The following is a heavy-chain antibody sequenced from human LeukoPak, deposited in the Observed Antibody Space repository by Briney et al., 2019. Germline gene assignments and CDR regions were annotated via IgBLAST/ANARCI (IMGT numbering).Heavy chain of an antibody. CDR3: ARVGGGTYGYDAFDI. Sequence: SETLSLTCAVYGGSFSGYYWSWIRQPPGKGLEWIGEINHSGSTNYDPSLKSRVTISVDTSKNQFSLKLSSVTAADTAVYYCARVGGGTYGYDAFDIWGQGTMVTVSS. V-gene: IGHV4-34*01. J-gene: IGHJ3*02. CDR2: INHSGST. D-gene: IGHD1-26*01. CDR1: GGSFSGYY.